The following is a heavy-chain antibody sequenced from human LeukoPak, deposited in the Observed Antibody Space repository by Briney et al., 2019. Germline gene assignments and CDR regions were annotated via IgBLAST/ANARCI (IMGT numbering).Heavy chain of an antibody. J-gene: IGHJ6*02. D-gene: IGHD2-2*01. CDR3: ITPLGYCSSASCRHGMDV. Sequence: ASVKVSCKVSGYSLTDLSMHWVRQAPGKGLEWMGGYDPEHEETIYAQKFQGRVTMTEDTSSDTAYMELSSLRSKDTAVYYCITPLGYCSSASCRHGMDVWGQGTTVIVS. CDR1: GYSLTDLS. CDR2: YDPEHEET. V-gene: IGHV1-24*01.